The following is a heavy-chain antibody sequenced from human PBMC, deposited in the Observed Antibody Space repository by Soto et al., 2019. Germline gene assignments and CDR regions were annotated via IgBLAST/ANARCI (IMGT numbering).Heavy chain of an antibody. CDR2: IYHGGYT. D-gene: IGHD4-17*01. V-gene: IGHV4-30-2*01. Sequence: QLQLQESGSGLVKPSQTLSLTCAVSGGSISSGGYSWSWIRQPPGKGLEWIGYIYHGGYTYYNPSLKSRVTISVHRSKNQFSLKLSSVTAADTAVYYCARAHYGDYGYGMDVWGQGTTVTVSS. CDR3: ARAHYGDYGYGMDV. J-gene: IGHJ6*02. CDR1: GGSISSGGYS.